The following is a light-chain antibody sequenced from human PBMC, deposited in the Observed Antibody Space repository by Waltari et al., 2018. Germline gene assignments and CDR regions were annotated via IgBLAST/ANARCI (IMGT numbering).Light chain of an antibody. V-gene: IGLV3-10*01. Sequence: SYELTQPPSVSVSPGQTARITCSGDALPKKYAYWYQQKSGQAPVLVIYEDNRRPSGIPWGFSGASSGTMATLTISGAQVEDEADYYCYSTDTSGNRVFGGGTKLTVL. CDR2: EDN. CDR1: ALPKKY. J-gene: IGLJ3*02. CDR3: YSTDTSGNRV.